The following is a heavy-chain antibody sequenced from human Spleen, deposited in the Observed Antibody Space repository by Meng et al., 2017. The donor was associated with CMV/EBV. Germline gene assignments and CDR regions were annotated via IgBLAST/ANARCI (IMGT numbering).Heavy chain of an antibody. D-gene: IGHD3-22*01. J-gene: IGHJ4*02. CDR1: GFSFNSYS. Sequence: GGSLRLSCAASGFSFNSYSMNWVRQAPGKGLEWVAFISVSSGNIDYADSVKGRFTISRDNAKNSLYLQMNSLRAEDTAVYYCAKDVRYDSSGTDYWGQGTLVTVSS. CDR3: AKDVRYDSSGTDY. V-gene: IGHV3-48*04. CDR2: ISVSSGNI.